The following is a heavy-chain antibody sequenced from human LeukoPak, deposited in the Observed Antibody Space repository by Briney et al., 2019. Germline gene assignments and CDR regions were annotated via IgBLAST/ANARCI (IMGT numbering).Heavy chain of an antibody. CDR1: GFTFSSVW. V-gene: IGHV3-7*05. D-gene: IGHD1-26*01. CDR3: TRSRSWDFFDF. CDR2: IKQEGSEK. Sequence: GGSPKLSCAASGFTFSSVWMSWGCQAPGKGRWRVSNIKQEGSEKYNMNSAKGRCTISRDDAKSSLYLQMNSLRAEETAVYYCTRSRSWDFFDFWGQGTLVTVSS. J-gene: IGHJ4*02.